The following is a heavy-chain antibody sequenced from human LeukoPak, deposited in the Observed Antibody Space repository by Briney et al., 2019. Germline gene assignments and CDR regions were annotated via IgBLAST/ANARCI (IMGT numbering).Heavy chain of an antibody. CDR3: SREVVAPFVWFDP. Sequence: TSETLSLTCTVSGDSISSGGYYWNWIRQPPGKGLEWIGYISHSGSTYYNPSLKSRVTISVDRSKNQFFLKLSSVTAADTAVYYCSREVVAPFVWFDPWGQGTLVTVSS. CDR2: ISHSGST. D-gene: IGHD2-15*01. J-gene: IGHJ5*02. V-gene: IGHV4-30-2*01. CDR1: GDSISSGGYY.